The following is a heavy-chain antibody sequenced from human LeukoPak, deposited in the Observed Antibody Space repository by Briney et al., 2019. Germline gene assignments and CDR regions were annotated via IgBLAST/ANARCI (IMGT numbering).Heavy chain of an antibody. CDR3: ARDYYDSSGYYHAYFDY. CDR2: IKQEGSEK. CDR1: GFTFSSYW. V-gene: IGHV3-7*01. J-gene: IGHJ4*02. D-gene: IGHD3-22*01. Sequence: GGSLRLSGAASGFTFSSYWMSWVRQAPGKGLEWVANIKQEGSEKYYVDSVKGRFTISRDNAKNSLYLQMNSLRAEDTAVYYCARDYYDSSGYYHAYFDYWGQGTLVTVSS.